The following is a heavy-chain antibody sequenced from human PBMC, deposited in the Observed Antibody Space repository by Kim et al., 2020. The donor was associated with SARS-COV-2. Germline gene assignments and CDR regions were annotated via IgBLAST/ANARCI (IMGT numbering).Heavy chain of an antibody. Sequence: YAHSVKGRITIDPDTSTNQFSLQLNSVTPEDTAVYYCARDRQRAGTGVDYWGQGTLVTVSS. J-gene: IGHJ4*02. V-gene: IGHV6-1*01. D-gene: IGHD6-19*01. CDR3: ARDRQRAGTGVDY.